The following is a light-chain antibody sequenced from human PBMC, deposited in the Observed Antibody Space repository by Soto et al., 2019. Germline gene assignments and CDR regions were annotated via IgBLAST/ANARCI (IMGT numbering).Light chain of an antibody. Sequence: QSVLTQPASASVSPGQSVTISCTGTSSDIGAYNFVSWYQQHPGKAPKLMIYEVSKRPSGVPDRFSGSKSGDTASLTVSGLQAEDEADYFCSSYAGSNSLVFGSGTKVTVL. CDR2: EVS. CDR3: SSYAGSNSLV. CDR1: SSDIGAYNF. V-gene: IGLV2-8*01. J-gene: IGLJ1*01.